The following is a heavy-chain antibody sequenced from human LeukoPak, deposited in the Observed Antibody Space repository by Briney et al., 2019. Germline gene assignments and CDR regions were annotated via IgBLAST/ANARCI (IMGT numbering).Heavy chain of an antibody. CDR3: ARDCSSSWGCY. Sequence: SEALSLTCAVYGGSFSGYYWSWIRQPPGKGLEWIGEINHSGSTNYNPSLKSRVTISVDTSKNQFSLKLSSVTAADTAVYYCARDCSSSWGCYWGQGTLVTVSS. J-gene: IGHJ4*02. CDR2: INHSGST. CDR1: GGSFSGYY. D-gene: IGHD6-13*01. V-gene: IGHV4-34*01.